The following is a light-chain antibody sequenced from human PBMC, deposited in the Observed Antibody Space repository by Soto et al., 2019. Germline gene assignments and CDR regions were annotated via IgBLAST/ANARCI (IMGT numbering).Light chain of an antibody. J-gene: IGKJ1*01. CDR1: QTVSSSY. Sequence: EIVLTQSLGTLSLSPGERATLSCRASQTVSSSYLAWYQQIPGQAPRLLIYGASSRATGIPDRFSGSGSGTDFNVTISRLEPEDFAVYYCQHYGSSPRWTFGQGIKVEIK. CDR3: QHYGSSPRWT. CDR2: GAS. V-gene: IGKV3-20*01.